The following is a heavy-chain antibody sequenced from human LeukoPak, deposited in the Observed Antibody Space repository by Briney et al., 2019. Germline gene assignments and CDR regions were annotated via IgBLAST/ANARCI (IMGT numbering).Heavy chain of an antibody. CDR1: SGSMSGYY. V-gene: IGHV4-59*08. Sequence: SETLSLTCTVSSGSMSGYYWSWIRQPPGKGLEWIGYIHYSGSTNYNPSLRGQVAISLDKSKNQFSLRLNYVTAADTAVYYCARHHESVAIHTGLTAYSFDSWGQGTLVTVS. J-gene: IGHJ4*02. CDR3: ARHHESVAIHTGLTAYSFDS. CDR2: IHYSGST. D-gene: IGHD1-20*01.